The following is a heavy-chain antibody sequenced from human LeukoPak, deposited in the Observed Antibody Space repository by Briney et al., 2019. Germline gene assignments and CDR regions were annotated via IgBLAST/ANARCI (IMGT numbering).Heavy chain of an antibody. V-gene: IGHV3-48*03. D-gene: IGHD1-26*01. CDR2: ISTSGSLI. CDR1: GFTLSSYE. CDR3: AKDPVGATTGDY. Sequence: GGSLRLSCAASGFTLSSYEMNWVRQAPGKGLEWVSYISTSGSLIYYADSVKGRFTISRDNSKNTLYLQMHSLRAEDTAVYYCAKDPVGATTGDYWGQGTLVTVSS. J-gene: IGHJ4*02.